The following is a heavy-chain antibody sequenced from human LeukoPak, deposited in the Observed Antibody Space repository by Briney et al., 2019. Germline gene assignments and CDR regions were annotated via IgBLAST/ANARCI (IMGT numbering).Heavy chain of an antibody. CDR2: ISSSSSYI. V-gene: IGHV3-21*01. Sequence: GGSLRLSCAASGFTFSSYTMNWVRQAPGKGLEWVSSISSSSSYIYYAESVKGRFTMSRDNAKNSLYLQMNSLRAEDTAVYFCARATTYDILTGYFDYWGQGTLVTVSS. J-gene: IGHJ4*02. CDR3: ARATTYDILTGYFDY. CDR1: GFTFSSYT. D-gene: IGHD3-9*01.